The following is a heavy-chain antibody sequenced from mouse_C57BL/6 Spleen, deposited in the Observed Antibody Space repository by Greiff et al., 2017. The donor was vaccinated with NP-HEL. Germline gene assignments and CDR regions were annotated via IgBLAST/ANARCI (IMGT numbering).Heavy chain of an antibody. CDR2: IHPNSGGT. J-gene: IGHJ3*01. CDR3: SSAYYCNYWFAY. V-gene: IGHV1-64*01. CDR1: GYTFTSYW. Sequence: QVQLQQPGAELVKPGASVKLSCKASGYTFTSYWMHWVKQRPGQGLEWIGMIHPNSGGTNYNEKFKSKATLTVDKSSSTAYMPLSSLTSEDSAVYDCSSAYYCNYWFAYWGQGTLVTVSA. D-gene: IGHD2-1*01.